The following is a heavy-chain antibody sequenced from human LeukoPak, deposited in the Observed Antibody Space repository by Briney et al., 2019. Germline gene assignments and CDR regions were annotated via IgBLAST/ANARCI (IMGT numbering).Heavy chain of an antibody. CDR1: GSTFSSYS. J-gene: IGHJ4*02. D-gene: IGHD5-18*01. CDR2: ISSSSSYI. CDR3: AGPSGYSYGFFY. V-gene: IGHV3-21*01. Sequence: GGSLRLSCAASGSTFSSYSMNWVRQAPGKGLEWVSSISSSSSYIYYADSVKGRFTISRDNAKNSLYLQMNSLRAEDTAVYYCAGPSGYSYGFFYSGQGTLVTVSS.